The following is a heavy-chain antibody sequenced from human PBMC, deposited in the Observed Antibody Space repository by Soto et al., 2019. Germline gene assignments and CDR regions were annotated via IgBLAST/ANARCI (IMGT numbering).Heavy chain of an antibody. CDR3: SRSSRPPTYYYYGMDV. Sequence: GGSLRLSCAASGFTFSSYGMHWVRQAPGKGLEWVAVIWYDGSNKYYAASVKGRFTISRDNSKNTLYLQMNSLRAEDTAVYYCSRSSRPPTYYYYGMDVWGQGTTVTVS. CDR1: GFTFSSYG. D-gene: IGHD6-6*01. J-gene: IGHJ6*02. CDR2: IWYDGSNK. V-gene: IGHV3-33*01.